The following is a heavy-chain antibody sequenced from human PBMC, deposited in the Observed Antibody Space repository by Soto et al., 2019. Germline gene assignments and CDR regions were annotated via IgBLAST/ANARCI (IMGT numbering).Heavy chain of an antibody. D-gene: IGHD6-6*01. CDR1: GFTFSSYS. J-gene: IGHJ6*02. Sequence: GGSLRLSCAASGFTFSSYSMNWVRQAPGKGLEWVSYISSSSSTIYYADSVKGRFTISRNNAKNSLYLQMNSLRDEDTAVYYCARGSAHRVAARSYYYYGMDVWGQGTTVTVSS. CDR2: ISSSSSTI. V-gene: IGHV3-48*02. CDR3: ARGSAHRVAARSYYYYGMDV.